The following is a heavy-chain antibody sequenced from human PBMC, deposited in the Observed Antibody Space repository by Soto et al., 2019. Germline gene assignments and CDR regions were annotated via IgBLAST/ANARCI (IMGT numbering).Heavy chain of an antibody. CDR2: IDPSDSQT. J-gene: IGHJ4*02. D-gene: IGHD3-22*01. CDR3: ARQIYDSDTGPNFQYYFDS. V-gene: IGHV5-10-1*01. Sequence: PGESLKISCKGSGYSFAGYWITWVRQKPGKGLEWMGRIDPSDSQTYYSPSFRGHVTISATKSITTVFLQWSSLRASDTAMYYCARQIYDSDTGPNFQYYFDSWGQGTLVTVPQ. CDR1: GYSFAGYW.